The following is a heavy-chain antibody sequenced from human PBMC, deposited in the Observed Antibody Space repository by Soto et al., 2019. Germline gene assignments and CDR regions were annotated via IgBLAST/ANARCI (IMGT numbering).Heavy chain of an antibody. V-gene: IGHV1-8*01. CDR1: GYTFTSYD. D-gene: IGHD3-3*01. CDR2: MNPNSGNT. CDR3: ARGRYYDFWSGYCTRGIGAHDAFDI. J-gene: IGHJ3*02. Sequence: ASVKVSCKASGYTFTSYDINWVRQATGQGLEWMGWMNPNSGNTGYAQKFQGRVTMTRNTSISTAYMELSSLRSEDTAVYYCARGRYYDFWSGYCTRGIGAHDAFDIWGQGTMVTVSS.